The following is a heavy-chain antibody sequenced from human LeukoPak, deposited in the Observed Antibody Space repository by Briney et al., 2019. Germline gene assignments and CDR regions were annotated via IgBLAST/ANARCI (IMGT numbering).Heavy chain of an antibody. V-gene: IGHV3-7*01. J-gene: IGHJ6*03. D-gene: IGHD6-19*01. CDR3: ARDPYYYWSSGWYGVLYYYMDV. CDR1: GFTFSNTW. Sequence: GGSLRLSCAASGFTFSNTWMAWIRQAPGKGLQWVAHINEGGSDKDYVDSVKGRFTISRDNAKNLLYLQMNTLRTEDTAVYYCARDPYYYWSSGWYGVLYYYMDVWGNGTTVTVSS. CDR2: INEGGSDK.